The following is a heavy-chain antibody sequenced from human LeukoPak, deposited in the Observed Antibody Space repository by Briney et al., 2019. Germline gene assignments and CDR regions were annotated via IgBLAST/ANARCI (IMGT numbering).Heavy chain of an antibody. CDR3: AREPTSTDAFDI. V-gene: IGHV3-74*01. D-gene: IGHD3-16*01. J-gene: IGHJ3*02. CDR1: GFTVSNNY. Sequence: GGSLRLSCAASGFTVSNNYMSWVRQAPGKGLVWVSRINSDGSSTSYADSVKGRFTISRDNAKNTLYLQMNSLRAEDTAVYYCAREPTSTDAFDIWGQGTMVTVSS. CDR2: INSDGSST.